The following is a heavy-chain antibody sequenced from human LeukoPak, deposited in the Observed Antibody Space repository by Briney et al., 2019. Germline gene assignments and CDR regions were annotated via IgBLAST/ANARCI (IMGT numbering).Heavy chain of an antibody. D-gene: IGHD4-17*01. CDR3: ARDYGDLPARVPYFAY. V-gene: IGHV3-48*02. J-gene: IGHJ4*02. Sequence: GGSLRLSCAASGFTFSSYIMNWVRQAPGKGLEWVSYISSSSSMIYYADSVKGRFTISRDNAKNSLYLQMKSLRDEDTTIYYCARDYGDLPARVPYFAYWGQGTVVTVSS. CDR2: ISSSSSMI. CDR1: GFTFSSYI.